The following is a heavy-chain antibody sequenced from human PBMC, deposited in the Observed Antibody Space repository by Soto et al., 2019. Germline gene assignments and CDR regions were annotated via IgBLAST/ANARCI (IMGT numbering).Heavy chain of an antibody. CDR1: GSSISSGDYY. J-gene: IGHJ4*01. D-gene: IGHD3-10*01. CDR2: IYYSGST. Sequence: PSETLSLTCTVSGSSISSGDYYWGWIRQHPGQGLEWIGYIYYSGSTCYNPSLKSRATISVDTSKNQFSLKLSSVTAAGTAVYYCARGAQGVRRLCFDHWGHGSVFTVAS. V-gene: IGHV4-30-4*01. CDR3: ARGAQGVRRLCFDH.